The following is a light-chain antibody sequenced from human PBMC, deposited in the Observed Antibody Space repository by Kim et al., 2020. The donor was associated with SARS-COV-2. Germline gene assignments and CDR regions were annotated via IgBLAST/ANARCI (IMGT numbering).Light chain of an antibody. J-gene: IGLJ3*02. CDR2: YDS. CDR1: NIGSKS. V-gene: IGLV3-21*04. CDR3: QVWDSSSDHRGV. Sequence: SYELTQPPSVSVAPGKTARITCGGYNIGSKSVHWYQQKPAQAPVLVIYYDSDRPSGIPERFSGSSSGNTATLTISRVEAGDEADYYCQVWDSSSDHRGVFGGGTQLTVL.